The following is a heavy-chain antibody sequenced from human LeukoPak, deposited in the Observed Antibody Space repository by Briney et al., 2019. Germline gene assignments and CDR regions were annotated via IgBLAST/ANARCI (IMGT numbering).Heavy chain of an antibody. CDR1: GGPLSSYY. Sequence: SETLSLTCTVSGGPLSSYYWSWIRQPPGKGLEWIGYIYYSGSTNYNPSLKSRVTISVDTSKNQFSLKLSSVTAADTAVYYCAGWVTMVRGGYYYYGMDVWGQGTTVTVSS. D-gene: IGHD3-10*01. CDR2: IYYSGST. J-gene: IGHJ6*02. CDR3: AGWVTMVRGGYYYYGMDV. V-gene: IGHV4-59*08.